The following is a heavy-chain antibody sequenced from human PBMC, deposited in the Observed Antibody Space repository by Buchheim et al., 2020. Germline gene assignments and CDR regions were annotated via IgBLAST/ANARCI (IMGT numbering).Heavy chain of an antibody. D-gene: IGHD5-18*01. V-gene: IGHV4-59*01. J-gene: IGHJ4*02. Sequence: QVQLQESGPGLVKPSETLSLICTVSGDSISTYYWSWSRQPPGKGLEWIGYIYYSGGGGGTNYNPSLKSRVTISVDPSKNQFSLKVNSVTAADTAVYYCARLSLFGYAMEWGQGTL. CDR3: ARLSLFGYAME. CDR1: GDSISTYY. CDR2: IYYSGGGGGT.